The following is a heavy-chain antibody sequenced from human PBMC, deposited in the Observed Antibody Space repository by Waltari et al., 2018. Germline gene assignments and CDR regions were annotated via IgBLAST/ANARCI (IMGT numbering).Heavy chain of an antibody. D-gene: IGHD5-18*01. V-gene: IGHV4-59*08. CDR1: GGSISSHY. CDR2: IYYSGST. CDR3: ARGWIQLSTYYDAFDI. Sequence: ESGPGLVKPSETLSLTCTVSGGSISSHYWSWIRQPPGKGLEWIGYIYYSGSTNYNPSLKSRVTISVDTSKNQFSLKLSSVTAADTAVYYCARGWIQLSTYYDAFDIWGQGTMVTVSS. J-gene: IGHJ3*02.